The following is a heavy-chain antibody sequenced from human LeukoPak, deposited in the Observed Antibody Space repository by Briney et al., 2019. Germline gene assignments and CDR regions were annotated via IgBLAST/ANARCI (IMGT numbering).Heavy chain of an antibody. Sequence: SVKVSCKASGGTFSSYTISWVRQAPGHGLEWMGRIIPILGIANYAQKFQGRVTITADKSTSTPYMELSSLRSEDTAVYYCARGPHCSSTSCYRNWFDPWGQGTLVTVSS. CDR3: ARGPHCSSTSCYRNWFDP. V-gene: IGHV1-69*02. CDR2: IIPILGIA. D-gene: IGHD2-2*01. CDR1: GGTFSSYT. J-gene: IGHJ5*02.